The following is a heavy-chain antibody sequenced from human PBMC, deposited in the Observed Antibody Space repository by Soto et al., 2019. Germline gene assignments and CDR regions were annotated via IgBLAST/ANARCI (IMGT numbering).Heavy chain of an antibody. J-gene: IGHJ3*02. V-gene: IGHV3-23*01. CDR1: GFTFSTYA. Sequence: EVQLLESGGGLVQPGGSLRLSCAASGFTFSTYAMTWVRQAPGKGLEWVSSVTNSGANTYHADSVKGRFTISRDNSKNMLFLQMNSLRADDTALYYCAKDLAASATGDSFDIWGQVTMVTVS. CDR3: AKDLAASATGDSFDI. CDR2: VTNSGANT.